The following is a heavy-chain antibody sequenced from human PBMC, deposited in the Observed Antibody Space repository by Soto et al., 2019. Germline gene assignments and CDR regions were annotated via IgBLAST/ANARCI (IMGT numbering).Heavy chain of an antibody. CDR1: GASISRGGYS. CDR2: MFYSGTA. Sequence: LSLTCTVSGASISRGGYSWSWFRQHPGKGLEWIGYMFYSGTAHYNPSLQSRVTFSLGSFNNHFSLNLTSVTVADTAEYYCAKNMYSTTWTPNPFDSWGQGTLVTVSS. CDR3: AKNMYSTTWTPNPFDS. V-gene: IGHV4-31*03. D-gene: IGHD6-13*01. J-gene: IGHJ4*02.